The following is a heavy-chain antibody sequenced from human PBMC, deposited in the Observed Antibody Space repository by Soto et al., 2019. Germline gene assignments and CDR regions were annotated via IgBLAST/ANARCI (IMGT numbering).Heavy chain of an antibody. J-gene: IGHJ4*02. D-gene: IGHD2-15*01. V-gene: IGHV4-30-4*01. CDR1: VGSISSGVYY. CDR3: AGYCSGGSCYTPWGC. Sequence: QVQLQGWGPGLGKPSQTLSPTSTASVGSISSGVYYGSWTRRPPGKGLEWIGYIYYSGSTYYNPSLKSRVTISVDTSKNQFSLKLSSVTAADTAVYYCAGYCSGGSCYTPWGCWGQGTLVTVSS. CDR2: IYYSGST.